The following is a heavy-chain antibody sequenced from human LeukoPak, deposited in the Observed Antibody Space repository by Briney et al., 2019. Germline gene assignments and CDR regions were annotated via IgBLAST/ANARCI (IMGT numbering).Heavy chain of an antibody. CDR1: GYTFTSYD. CDR2: VNPNSGNT. V-gene: IGHV1-8*01. Sequence: GASVKVSCKASGYTFTSYDINWVRQATGQGLEWMGWVNPNSGNTGYAQKFQGRGTMTRNNTLSPAHIELSSLRSEHADSYYCSRGSYGSGSSSSYYCYYYGMDVWGQGTTVTVSS. J-gene: IGHJ6*02. CDR3: SRGSYGSGSSSSYYCYYYGMDV. D-gene: IGHD3-10*01.